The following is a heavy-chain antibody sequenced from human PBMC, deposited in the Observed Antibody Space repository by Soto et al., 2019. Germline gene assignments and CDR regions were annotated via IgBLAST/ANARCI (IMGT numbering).Heavy chain of an antibody. CDR2: INAGNGNT. J-gene: IGHJ6*02. CDR1: GYSFTSYA. CDR3: ARVVSPVVAPYYYYGMDV. D-gene: IGHD6-6*01. V-gene: IGHV1-3*01. Sequence: VASVKIACKASGYSFTSYAVHWVRKTPGQRLEWMGWINAGNGNTKYSQKFQGRVTITRDTSASTAYMELSSLRSEDTAVYYCARVVSPVVAPYYYYGMDVWGQGTTVTV.